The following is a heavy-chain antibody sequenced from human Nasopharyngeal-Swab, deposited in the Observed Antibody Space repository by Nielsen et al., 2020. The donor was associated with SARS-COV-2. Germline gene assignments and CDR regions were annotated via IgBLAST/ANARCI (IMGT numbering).Heavy chain of an antibody. V-gene: IGHV3-48*03. Sequence: EGSLRLSCAASGFTFSSYEMNWVRQAPGKGLEWVSYISSSGSTIYYADSVKGRFTISRDNAKNSLYLQMNSLRAEDTAVYYCARDYGDYERMQYYYYYGMDVWGQGTTVTVSS. D-gene: IGHD4-17*01. CDR2: ISSSGSTI. CDR1: GFTFSSYE. CDR3: ARDYGDYERMQYYYYYGMDV. J-gene: IGHJ6*02.